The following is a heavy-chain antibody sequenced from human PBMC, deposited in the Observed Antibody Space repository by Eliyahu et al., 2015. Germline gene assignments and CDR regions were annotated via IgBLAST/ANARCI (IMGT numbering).Heavy chain of an antibody. CDR1: GYTFTGYY. J-gene: IGHJ4*02. V-gene: IGHV1-2*02. Sequence: QVQPVQSGAEVKKPGASXKVSCKASGYTFTGYYMHWVRQAPGQGLEWMGWINPNSGATNYAQMFQGRVTMTRDTSITTAYMELSRLRSDDTAMYFCARVGYWGQGTLVTVSS. CDR2: INPNSGAT. CDR3: ARVGY.